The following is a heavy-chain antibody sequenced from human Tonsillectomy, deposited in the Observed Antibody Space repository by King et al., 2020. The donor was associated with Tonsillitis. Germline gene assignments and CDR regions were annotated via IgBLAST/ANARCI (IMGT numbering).Heavy chain of an antibody. D-gene: IGHD3-22*01. V-gene: IGHV3-49*03. J-gene: IGHJ4*02. CDR2: IRSTGYGGTT. CDR1: GFTFGDYA. Sequence: VQLVESGGGLVQPGRSLRLSCTASGFTFGDYAMSWFRQAPGEGLEWVSFIRSTGYGGTTEYAASVKGRFTISRDDSKSIAYLQMNSLKTEDTAVYYCTSMKYYFDSSGYYGPFDYWGQGTLVTVSS. CDR3: TSMKYYFDSSGYYGPFDY.